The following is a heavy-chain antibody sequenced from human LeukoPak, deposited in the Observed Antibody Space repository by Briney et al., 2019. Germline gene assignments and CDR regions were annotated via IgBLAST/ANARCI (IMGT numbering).Heavy chain of an antibody. V-gene: IGHV1-46*01. J-gene: IGHJ4*02. CDR2: INPSGGST. CDR1: GNTFTTYY. CDR3: ARERTVTESSTPAPYFDY. Sequence: GASVKVSCKASGNTFTTYYIYWVRQAPGQGLEWMGIINPSGGSTSYAQKFQGRVTMSRDTSTSTVYMELSSLRSEDTAVYYCARERTVTESSTPAPYFDYWGQGTLVTVSP. D-gene: IGHD4-17*01.